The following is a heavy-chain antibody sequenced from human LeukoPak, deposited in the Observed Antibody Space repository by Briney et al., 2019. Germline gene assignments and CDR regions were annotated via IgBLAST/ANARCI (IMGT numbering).Heavy chain of an antibody. CDR1: GGSINSGGYY. J-gene: IGHJ1*01. V-gene: IGHV4-30-4*08. CDR2: IYNSGSS. CDR3: ARVSHDSGGVEYFQN. Sequence: SETLSLTCTVSGGSINSGGYYWSWIRQHPGKGLEWIVYIYNSGSSYYNPSIKSRVIISVDTSKNQFSLKLRSVTAADTAVYYCARVSHDSGGVEYFQNWGQGTLVTVSS. D-gene: IGHD4-23*01.